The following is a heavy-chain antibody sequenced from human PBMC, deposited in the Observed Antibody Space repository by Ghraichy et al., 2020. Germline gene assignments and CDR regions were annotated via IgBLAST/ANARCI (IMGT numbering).Heavy chain of an antibody. CDR2: ISGSGGST. Sequence: GSLRLSCAASGFTFSSYAMSWVRQAPGKGLEWVSAISGSGGSTYYADSVKGRFTISRDNSKNTLYLQMNSLRAEDTAVYYCAKDRGGTTSPLGNFDYWGQGTLVTVSS. CDR1: GFTFSSYA. V-gene: IGHV3-23*01. CDR3: AKDRGGTTSPLGNFDY. D-gene: IGHD4-17*01. J-gene: IGHJ4*02.